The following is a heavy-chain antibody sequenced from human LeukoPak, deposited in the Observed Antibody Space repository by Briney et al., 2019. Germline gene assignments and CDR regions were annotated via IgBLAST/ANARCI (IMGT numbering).Heavy chain of an antibody. J-gene: IGHJ3*02. CDR2: INYSGGT. V-gene: IGHV4-39*01. CDR1: GVSISSTTLY. Sequence: PSETLSLTCSVSGVSISSTTLYWGWIRQPPGKGLDWIGSINYSGGTSYNPSLKSRLTISRDTTKNQFSLKLSSVTAADTAIYYCAGYQGGTMFDIWGQGTKVTVSS. CDR3: AGYQGGTMFDI. D-gene: IGHD3-10*01.